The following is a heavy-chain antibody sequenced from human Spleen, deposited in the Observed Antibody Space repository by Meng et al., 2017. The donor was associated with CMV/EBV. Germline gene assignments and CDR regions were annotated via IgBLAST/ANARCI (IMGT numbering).Heavy chain of an antibody. J-gene: IGHJ4*02. D-gene: IGHD3-3*01. CDR2: ISGSGGST. V-gene: IGHV3-23*01. CDR3: ARYDFWSGYPSGDFDY. CDR1: GCTFSSYA. Sequence: SGCTFSSYARSWVRQAPGKGLEWVSAISGSGGSTYYADSVKGRFTISRDNSKNTLYLQMNSLRAEDTAVYYCARYDFWSGYPSGDFDYWGQGTLVTVSS.